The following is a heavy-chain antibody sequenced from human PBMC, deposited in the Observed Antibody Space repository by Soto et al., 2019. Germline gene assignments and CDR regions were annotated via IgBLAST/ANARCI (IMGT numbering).Heavy chain of an antibody. CDR2: IYYSGST. CDR1: GGSISSYY. D-gene: IGHD3-10*01. J-gene: IGHJ6*03. Sequence: TSETLSLTCTVSGGSISSYYWSWIRQPPGKGLEWIGYIYYSGSTNYNPSLKSRVTISVDTSKNQFSLKLSSVTAADTAVYYCATQNPLWFGYYYMDVWGKGTTVTVSS. V-gene: IGHV4-59*08. CDR3: ATQNPLWFGYYYMDV.